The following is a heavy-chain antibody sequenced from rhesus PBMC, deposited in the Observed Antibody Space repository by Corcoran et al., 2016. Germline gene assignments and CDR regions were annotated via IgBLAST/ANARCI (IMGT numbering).Heavy chain of an antibody. CDR1: VYSISSVYG. V-gene: IGHV4-127*01. J-gene: IGHJ4*01. CDR3: ARGFDYGTY. D-gene: IGHD4-29*01. CDR2: IGGRSGST. Sequence: QVQLQESGPGLVKPSATLSLTCAVSVYSISSVYGWSWIRPPPGKGLEWIGYIGGRSGSTNYNPSLKSRVTISKDTSKNQFSLKLSSVTAADTAVYYCARGFDYGTYWGQGVLVTVSS.